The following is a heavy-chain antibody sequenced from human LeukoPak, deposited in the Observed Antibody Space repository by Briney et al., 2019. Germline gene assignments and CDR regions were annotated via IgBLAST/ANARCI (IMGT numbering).Heavy chain of an antibody. CDR1: GGSISSYY. V-gene: IGHV4-59*08. D-gene: IGHD5-18*01. Sequence: PSETLSLTCTVSGGSISSYYWSWIRQPPGKGLEWIGYIYYSGSTNYNPSLKSRVTISVDTSKNHFSLKLTSVTAADTAVYYCARHSGNSYGEYYFDSWAQGTLVTVSS. J-gene: IGHJ4*02. CDR2: IYYSGST. CDR3: ARHSGNSYGEYYFDS.